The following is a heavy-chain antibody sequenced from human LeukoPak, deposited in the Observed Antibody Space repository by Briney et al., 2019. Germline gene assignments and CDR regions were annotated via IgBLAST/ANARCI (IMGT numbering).Heavy chain of an antibody. Sequence: GASVKVSCKASGGTFSSYAISWVRQAPGQGLEWMGGIIPIFGTANYAQKFQGRVTITADESTSTAYMELSRLRSEDTAVYYCASVMTSPYYYGMDVWGQGTTVTVSS. CDR1: GGTFSSYA. D-gene: IGHD2-21*02. V-gene: IGHV1-69*13. CDR3: ASVMTSPYYYGMDV. CDR2: IIPIFGTA. J-gene: IGHJ6*02.